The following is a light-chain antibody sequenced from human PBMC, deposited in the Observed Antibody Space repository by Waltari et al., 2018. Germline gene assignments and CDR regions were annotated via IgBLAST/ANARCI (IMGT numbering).Light chain of an antibody. J-gene: IGKJ2*01. CDR3: HRYDSFPNT. CDR1: QNMNSY. V-gene: IGKV1-5*01. CDR2: GAS. Sequence: DIQMTQSPSTLSASVGARVPITCRASQNMNSYLAWYQQKPGKAPKLLIYGASSLERGVPLRFSGTASGTEFTLTISSLQPDDFATYYCHRYDSFPNTFGQGTK.